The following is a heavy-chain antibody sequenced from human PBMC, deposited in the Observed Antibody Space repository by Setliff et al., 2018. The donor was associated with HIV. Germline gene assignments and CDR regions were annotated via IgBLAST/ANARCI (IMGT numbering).Heavy chain of an antibody. CDR1: GGTFSSYA. CDR3: ARGGSITMIVVVPWAFDI. D-gene: IGHD3-22*01. J-gene: IGHJ3*02. V-gene: IGHV1-69*13. CDR2: IIPIFGTA. Sequence: GASVKVSCKASGGTFSSYAISWVRQAPGQGLEWMGGIIPIFGTANYAQKFQGRVTITADESTSTAYMGLSSLRSEDTAVYYCARGGSITMIVVVPWAFDIWGQGTMVTV.